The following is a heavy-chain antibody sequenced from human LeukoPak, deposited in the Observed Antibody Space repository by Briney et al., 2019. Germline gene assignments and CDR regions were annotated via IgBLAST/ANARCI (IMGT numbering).Heavy chain of an antibody. CDR3: TRHGDFWSGYVGSTWFDP. CDR1: GFTFSSYW. J-gene: IGHJ5*02. Sequence: PGGSLRLSCAASGFTFSSYWMHWVRQAPGKGLVWVSRINSDGSSTSYADSVKGRFTISRDNAKNTLYLQMNSLKTEDTAVYYCTRHGDFWSGYVGSTWFDPWGQGTLVTVSS. V-gene: IGHV3-74*01. CDR2: INSDGSST. D-gene: IGHD3-3*01.